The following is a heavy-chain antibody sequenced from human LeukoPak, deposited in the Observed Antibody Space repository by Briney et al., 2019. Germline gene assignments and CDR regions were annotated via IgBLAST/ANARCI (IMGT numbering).Heavy chain of an antibody. CDR3: GRPNWYRIEY. CDR2: INKDGSEK. V-gene: IGHV3-7*01. D-gene: IGHD6-13*01. Sequence: PSETLSLTCSVSGGSISSTTYYWAWVRQAPGKGLEWVAVINKDGSEKYYVDSVKGRFTISRDNAKNPLYLQMNTLRVEDTAVYYCGRPNWYRIEYWGQGTLVTVSS. J-gene: IGHJ4*02. CDR1: GGSISSTTYY.